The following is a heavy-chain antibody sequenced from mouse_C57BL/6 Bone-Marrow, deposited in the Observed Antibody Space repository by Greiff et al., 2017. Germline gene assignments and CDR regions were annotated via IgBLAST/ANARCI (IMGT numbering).Heavy chain of an antibody. Sequence: EVQLQQSGTVLARPGASVKMSCKTSGYTFTSYWMHWVKQRPGQGLEWIGAIYPGNSDTSYNQKFKGKAKLTAVTSASTAYMELSSLTNEDSAVYYCARDWAMGYSNYPFDDWGQGATLTVSS. V-gene: IGHV1-5*01. J-gene: IGHJ2*01. CDR2: IYPGNSDT. CDR1: GYTFTSYW. CDR3: ARDWAMGYSNYPFDD. D-gene: IGHD2-5*01.